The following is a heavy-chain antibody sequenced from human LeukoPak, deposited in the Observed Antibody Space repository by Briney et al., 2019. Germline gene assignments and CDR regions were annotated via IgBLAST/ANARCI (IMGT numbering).Heavy chain of an antibody. CDR2: INHSGST. Sequence: SETLSLTCAVYGGSFSGYYWSWIRQPPGKGLEWIGEINHSGSTNYNPSLKSRVTISVDTSKNQFSLKLSSVTAADTAVYYCARGPSGYDLWGQGTLATVSS. D-gene: IGHD5-12*01. V-gene: IGHV4-34*01. J-gene: IGHJ4*02. CDR1: GGSFSGYY. CDR3: ARGPSGYDL.